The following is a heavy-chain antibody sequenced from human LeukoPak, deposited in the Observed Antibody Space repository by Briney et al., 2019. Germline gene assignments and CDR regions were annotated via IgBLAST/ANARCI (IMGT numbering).Heavy chain of an antibody. CDR1: GFTFDDYA. J-gene: IGHJ4*02. V-gene: IGHV3-9*03. Sequence: PGGSLRLSCAASGFTFDDYAMHWVRQAPGKGLEWVPGISWNSGSIGYADSVKGRFTISRDNAKNSLYLQMNSLRAEDMALYYCAKGPVADSGYDLGGGYFDYWGQGTLVTVSS. D-gene: IGHD5-12*01. CDR3: AKGPVADSGYDLGGGYFDY. CDR2: ISWNSGSI.